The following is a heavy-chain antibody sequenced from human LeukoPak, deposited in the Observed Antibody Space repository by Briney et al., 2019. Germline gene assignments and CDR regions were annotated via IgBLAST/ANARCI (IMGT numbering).Heavy chain of an antibody. CDR1: GFTFSSYW. J-gene: IGHJ4*02. Sequence: GGSLRLSCAASGFTFSSYWMIWVRQAPGQGLEWVANINQVGSEKYYGDSVKGRFTISRDNSKNSLYLQMNSLRAEDTAVYFCARDHVEPGVILDSWGQGTLVTVSS. D-gene: IGHD1-14*01. CDR2: INQVGSEK. CDR3: ARDHVEPGVILDS. V-gene: IGHV3-7*05.